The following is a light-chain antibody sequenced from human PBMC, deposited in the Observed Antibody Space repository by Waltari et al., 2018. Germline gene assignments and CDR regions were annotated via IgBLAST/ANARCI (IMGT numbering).Light chain of an antibody. CDR3: CSYAGSDTFEVI. CDR1: TGDVGTYNL. CDR2: EAY. V-gene: IGLV2-23*02. J-gene: IGLJ2*01. Sequence: QSALTQPASVSGSLGQSITISCTGTTGDVGTYNLVSWYQHRPGKAPKLMVYEAYKRPSGVSCRLSGSKSGNTASLTIAGLQAEDEADYYCCSYAGSDTFEVIFGGGTKVTVL.